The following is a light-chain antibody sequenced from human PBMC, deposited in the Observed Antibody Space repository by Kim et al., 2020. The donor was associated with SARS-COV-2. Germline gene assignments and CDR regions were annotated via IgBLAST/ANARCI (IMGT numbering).Light chain of an antibody. CDR3: GTWDSSLSAGV. Sequence: QSVLTQPPSVSAAPGQTVTISCSGSSSNIGNSYVYWYQQLPGTAPKLLIYDNHKRPSGIPDRFSGSKSGTSATLGITGLQTGDEADYYCGTWDSSLSAGVFGGGTKLTVL. J-gene: IGLJ3*02. V-gene: IGLV1-51*01. CDR2: DNH. CDR1: SSNIGNSY.